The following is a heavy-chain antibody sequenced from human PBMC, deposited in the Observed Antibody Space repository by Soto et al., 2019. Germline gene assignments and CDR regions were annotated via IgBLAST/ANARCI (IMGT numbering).Heavy chain of an antibody. J-gene: IGHJ6*02. Sequence: GGSLRLSCAASGFTFSNYGMHWVRQAPGKGLEWVAIVSHNGNDKYYVDSVKGRFTISRDNSKNTVYLQMDNLRADDTAVYYCAKATTMVVVTKAYYNGMDVWGQRTSVTVSS. D-gene: IGHD3-22*01. CDR2: VSHNGNDK. CDR3: AKATTMVVVTKAYYNGMDV. CDR1: GFTFSNYG. V-gene: IGHV3-30*18.